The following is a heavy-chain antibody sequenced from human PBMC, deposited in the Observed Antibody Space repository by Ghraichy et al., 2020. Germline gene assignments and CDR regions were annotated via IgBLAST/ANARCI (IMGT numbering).Heavy chain of an antibody. CDR3: ARGPLYGSGSYFDY. J-gene: IGHJ4*02. CDR1: GFTFSSYW. D-gene: IGHD3-10*01. V-gene: IGHV3-7*03. CDR2: IKQDGSEK. Sequence: GGSLRLSCAASGFTFSSYWMSWVRQAPGKGLEWVANIKQDGSEKYYVDSVKGRFTISRDNAKNSLCLQMNSLRAEDTAVYYCARGPLYGSGSYFDYWGQGTLVTVSS.